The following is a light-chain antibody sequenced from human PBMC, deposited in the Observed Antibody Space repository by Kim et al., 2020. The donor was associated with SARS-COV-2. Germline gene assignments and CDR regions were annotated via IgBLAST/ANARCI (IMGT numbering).Light chain of an antibody. CDR2: QDT. CDR1: KLGNRF. V-gene: IGLV3-1*01. J-gene: IGLJ2*01. Sequence: SVSPGQTASITCSGDKLGNRFICWYQQKSGQSPVLIIYQDTKRPSGIPERFSGSNSGNTATLTISGTQAMDEADYYCQAWDRSTVVFGGGTQLTVL. CDR3: QAWDRSTVV.